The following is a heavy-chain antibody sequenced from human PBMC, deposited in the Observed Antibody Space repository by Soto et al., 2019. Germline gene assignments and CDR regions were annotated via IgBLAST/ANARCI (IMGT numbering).Heavy chain of an antibody. CDR2: IYYTGST. V-gene: IGHV4-39*01. D-gene: IGHD5-18*01. CDR3: ARLIYSYGEAYFDY. J-gene: IGHJ4*02. CDR1: GGSIISSGYY. Sequence: SETLSLTCPVSGGSIISSGYYWGWIRQPPGKGLEWIGSIYYTGSTYYNPSLKSRVTMSVDTSKNQFSLRLSSVTAADTAVYYCARLIYSYGEAYFDYWGQGTLVTVSS.